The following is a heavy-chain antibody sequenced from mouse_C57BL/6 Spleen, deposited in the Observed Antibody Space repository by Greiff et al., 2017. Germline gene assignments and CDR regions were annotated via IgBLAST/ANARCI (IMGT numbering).Heavy chain of an antibody. J-gene: IGHJ2*01. CDR3: ARIYDLDY. CDR2: IYPGDGDT. CDR1: GYAFSSSW. Sequence: VKLQESGPELVKPGASVKISCKASGYAFSSSWMNWVKQRPGTGLEWIGRIYPGDGDTNYNGKFKGKATLTADKSSSTAYMQLSSLTSEDSAVYFCARIYDLDYWGQGTTLTVSS. D-gene: IGHD2-3*01. V-gene: IGHV1-82*01.